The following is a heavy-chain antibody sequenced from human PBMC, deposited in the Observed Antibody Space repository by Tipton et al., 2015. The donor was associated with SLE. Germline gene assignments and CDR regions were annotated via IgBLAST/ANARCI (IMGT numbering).Heavy chain of an antibody. V-gene: IGHV3-48*03. D-gene: IGHD3-3*01. CDR1: GFTFSSYE. J-gene: IGHJ4*02. Sequence: SLRLSCAASGFTFSSYEMNWVRQAPGKGLEWVSYISSSGSTIYYADSVKGRFTISRDNAKNSLYLQMNSLRAEDTAVYYCAREEILEYYFDYWGQGTLVTVSS. CDR2: ISSSGSTI. CDR3: AREEILEYYFDY.